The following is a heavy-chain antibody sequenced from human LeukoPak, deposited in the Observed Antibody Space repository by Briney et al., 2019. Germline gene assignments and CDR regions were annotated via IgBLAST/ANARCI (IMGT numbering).Heavy chain of an antibody. CDR3: ATGWELRGGLDY. CDR2: ISSSGSTI. V-gene: IGHV3-11*01. CDR1: GFTFSNYY. D-gene: IGHD1-26*01. Sequence: GGSLRLSCAASGFTFSNYYMSWISQAPGKGMEWVSYISSSGSTIYYVDSVKGRFTISRDNAKNSLYLQMNSLRAEDTAVYYCATGWELRGGLDYWGQGTLVTVSS. J-gene: IGHJ4*02.